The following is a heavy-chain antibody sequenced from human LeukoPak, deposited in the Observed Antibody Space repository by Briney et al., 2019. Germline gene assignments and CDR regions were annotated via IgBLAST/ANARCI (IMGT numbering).Heavy chain of an antibody. V-gene: IGHV3-7*03. CDR2: IKQDGSEK. D-gene: IGHD3-10*02. J-gene: IGHJ3*02. CDR1: GFSFNSYW. CDR3: ARLYSAAFDI. Sequence: GGSMRLSCAASGFSFNSYWMSWVRQAPGKGLEWVAAIKQDGSEKYYVDSVKGRFTISRDNAKNSLYLQMNSLGAEDTAVYYCARLYSAAFDIWGQGTMVTVSS.